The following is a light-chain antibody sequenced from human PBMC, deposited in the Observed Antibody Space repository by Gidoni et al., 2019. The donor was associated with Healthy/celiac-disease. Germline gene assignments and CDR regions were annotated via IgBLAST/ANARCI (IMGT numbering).Light chain of an antibody. V-gene: IGLV3-1*01. CDR3: QAWDSSTVV. Sequence: SYELTQPPSVSESPGQTASLTCSGDKLGDKYSCWYQQKPGQSPVLVIYQDSKRPSGIPERFSGSNSGNTATLTISGTQAMDEADYYCQAWDSSTVVFGGGTKLTVL. J-gene: IGLJ2*01. CDR2: QDS. CDR1: KLGDKY.